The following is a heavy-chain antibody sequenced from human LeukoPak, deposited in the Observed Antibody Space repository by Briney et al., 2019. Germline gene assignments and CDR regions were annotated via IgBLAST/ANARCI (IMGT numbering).Heavy chain of an antibody. Sequence: GGSLRLSCAASQFTFSSYAMSWVRQAPGKGLEWVSGISSIGGSTVYADSVQGRFTISRDNSKNTLYLQMNSLRAEDTAVYYCVAYYDILTGYKYWGQGTLVTVSS. CDR2: ISSIGGST. V-gene: IGHV3-23*01. J-gene: IGHJ4*02. CDR1: QFTFSSYA. CDR3: VAYYDILTGYKY. D-gene: IGHD3-9*01.